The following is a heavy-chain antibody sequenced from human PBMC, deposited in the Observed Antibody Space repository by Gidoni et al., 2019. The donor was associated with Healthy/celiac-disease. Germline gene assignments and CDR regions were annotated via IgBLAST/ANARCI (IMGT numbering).Heavy chain of an antibody. Sequence: EVQLVESGGGLVQPGGSLRLSWSASGFPFSSYAMHWVRQAPGKGLEYVSAISSNGGSTYYADSVKGRFTISRDNSKNTLYLQMSSLRAEDTAVYYCVKAPSSGWPIDYWGQGTLVTVSS. CDR3: VKAPSSGWPIDY. CDR2: ISSNGGST. J-gene: IGHJ4*02. V-gene: IGHV3-64D*06. D-gene: IGHD6-19*01. CDR1: GFPFSSYA.